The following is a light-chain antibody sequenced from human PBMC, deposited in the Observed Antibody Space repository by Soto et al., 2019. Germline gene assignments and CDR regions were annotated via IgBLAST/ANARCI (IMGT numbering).Light chain of an antibody. CDR2: GAS. CDR1: QSVSSN. CDR3: RQYNDWPT. J-gene: IGKJ1*01. V-gene: IGKV3-15*01. Sequence: EIVMTQSPVTLSVSLGERATLSCRASQSVSSNLAWYQLKPGQAPRLLIYGASTRATGIPARFSGSGSGTEFTLTISSLQSEDFAVYYCRQYNDWPTFGQGTKVDIK.